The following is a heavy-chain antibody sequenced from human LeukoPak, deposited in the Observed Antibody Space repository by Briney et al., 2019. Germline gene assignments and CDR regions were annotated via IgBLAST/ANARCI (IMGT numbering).Heavy chain of an antibody. V-gene: IGHV4-4*07. Sequence: SETLSLTCTVSGGSISNYYWSWSWHPAGQGLERIWRKYVRGSSNYNTPLQSRVTMSVDTSKNQFSLKLRSVSAADTAVYYCARGRYCSADICTGGDSFDIWGQGTMVCVS. CDR2: KYVRGSS. CDR3: ARGRYCSADICTGGDSFDI. D-gene: IGHD2-15*01. J-gene: IGHJ3*02. CDR1: GGSISNYY.